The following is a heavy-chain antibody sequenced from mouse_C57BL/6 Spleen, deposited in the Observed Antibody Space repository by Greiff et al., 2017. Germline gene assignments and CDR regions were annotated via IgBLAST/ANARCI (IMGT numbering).Heavy chain of an antibody. Sequence: QVQLKQSGAELVRPGTSVKMSCKASGYTFTNYWIGWAKQRPGHGLEWIGDIYPGGGYTNYNEKFKGKATLTADKSSSTAYMQFSSLTSEDSAIYYCAREDSSGFYAMDYWGQGTSVTVSS. CDR2: IYPGGGYT. V-gene: IGHV1-63*01. CDR3: AREDSSGFYAMDY. J-gene: IGHJ4*01. CDR1: GYTFTNYW. D-gene: IGHD3-2*02.